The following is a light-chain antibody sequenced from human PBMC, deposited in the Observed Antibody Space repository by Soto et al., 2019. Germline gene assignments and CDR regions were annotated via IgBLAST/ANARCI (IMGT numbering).Light chain of an antibody. CDR2: GAS. V-gene: IGKV3D-15*01. J-gene: IGKJ1*01. Sequence: EVVMTQTPVTLSLSPGDTVTLSCRASQSVSRSLAWYQQTPGQAPRILVYGASTRATGIPDRFSGSGSGTEFTPTISSLQSEDFAIYFCQQYDMWPRTFGQGTKV. CDR1: QSVSRS. CDR3: QQYDMWPRT.